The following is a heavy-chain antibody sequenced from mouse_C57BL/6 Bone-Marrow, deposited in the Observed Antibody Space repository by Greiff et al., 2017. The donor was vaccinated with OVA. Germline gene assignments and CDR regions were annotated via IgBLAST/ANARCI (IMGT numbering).Heavy chain of an antibody. CDR1: GYTFTSYW. CDR3: AFITQDFDY. V-gene: IGHV1-64*01. J-gene: IGHJ2*01. CDR2: IHPNSGST. D-gene: IGHD1-1*01. Sequence: QVHVKQPGAELVKPGASVKLSCKASGYTFTSYWMHWVKQRPGQGLEWIGMIHPNSGSTNYNEKFKSKATLTVDKSSSTAYMQLSSLTSEDSAVYYCAFITQDFDYWGQGTTLTVSS.